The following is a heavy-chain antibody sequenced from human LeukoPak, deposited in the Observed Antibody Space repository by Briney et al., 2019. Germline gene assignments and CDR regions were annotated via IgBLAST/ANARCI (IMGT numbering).Heavy chain of an antibody. CDR3: ARGGPITMIVVVHDAFDI. Sequence: SETLSLTCTVSGYSISSGYYWGWIRQPPGKGLGWIGSIYHSGSTYYNPSLKSRVTISVDTSKNQFSLKLSSVTAADTAVYYCARGGPITMIVVVHDAFDIWGQGTMVTVSS. D-gene: IGHD3-22*01. J-gene: IGHJ3*02. CDR2: IYHSGST. CDR1: GYSISSGYY. V-gene: IGHV4-38-2*02.